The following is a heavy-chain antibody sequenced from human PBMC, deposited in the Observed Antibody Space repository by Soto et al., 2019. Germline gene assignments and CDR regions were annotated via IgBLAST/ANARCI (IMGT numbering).Heavy chain of an antibody. Sequence: ASVKVSCKASEDTFSTYNIHWVRQAPGQGLEWMGIFNPSGGRTTYAQRFQGRVTMTRDTSTSTVYMELSSLRSEDTAVYYCARDPGMTTVRLLDPWGQGTLVTVSS. D-gene: IGHD4-4*01. CDR2: FNPSGGRT. CDR1: EDTFSTYN. CDR3: ARDPGMTTVRLLDP. V-gene: IGHV1-46*01. J-gene: IGHJ5*02.